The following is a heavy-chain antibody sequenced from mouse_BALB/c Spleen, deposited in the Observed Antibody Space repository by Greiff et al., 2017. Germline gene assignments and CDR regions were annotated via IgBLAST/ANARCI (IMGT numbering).Heavy chain of an antibody. V-gene: IGHV1-4*01. J-gene: IGHJ3*01. CDR3: ARSYDYDAWFAY. CDR2: INPSSGYT. CDR1: GYTFTSYT. D-gene: IGHD2-4*01. Sequence: SGAELARPGASVKMSCKASGYTFTSYTMHWVKQRPGQGLEWIGYINPSSGYTNYNQKFKDKATLTADKSSSTAYMQLSSLTSEDSAVYYCARSYDYDAWFAYWGQGTLVTVSA.